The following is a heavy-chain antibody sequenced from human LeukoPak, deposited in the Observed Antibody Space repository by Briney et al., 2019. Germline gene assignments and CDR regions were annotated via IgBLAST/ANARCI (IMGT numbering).Heavy chain of an antibody. J-gene: IGHJ5*02. Sequence: GGSLRPSCAPSGFTFSSYWMHWVRQAPGKGLVWVSRINTDGSTITYADSVKGRFTISRDNSKNTLYLQMNSLRAEDTAVYYCAKDLGIWFGDVGFDPWGQGTLVTVSS. V-gene: IGHV3-74*01. D-gene: IGHD3-10*01. CDR3: AKDLGIWFGDVGFDP. CDR2: INTDGSTI. CDR1: GFTFSSYW.